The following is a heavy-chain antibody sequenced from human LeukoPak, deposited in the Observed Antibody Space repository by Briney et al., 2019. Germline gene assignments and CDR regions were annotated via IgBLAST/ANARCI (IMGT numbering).Heavy chain of an antibody. CDR1: GYSISSSNYY. CDR3: TSLMIYARTRRGFDP. J-gene: IGHJ5*02. V-gene: IGHV4-39*07. CDR2: IYSGGNT. Sequence: PSETLSLTCIVSGYSISSSNYYWVWIRQPPGKGLEWIGTIYSGGNTYYHPSLKSRVTMSLDTSKNQFSLKLSSVTAADTAVYYCTSLMIYARTRRGFDPWGQGTLVTVSS. D-gene: IGHD2-8*01.